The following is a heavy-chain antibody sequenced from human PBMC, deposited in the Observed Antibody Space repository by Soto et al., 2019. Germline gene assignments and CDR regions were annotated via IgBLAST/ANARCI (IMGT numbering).Heavy chain of an antibody. CDR1: GGTFSSYA. CDR2: IIPIFGTA. CDR3: ARSFIAVALYFDY. Sequence: GASVNVSCKASGGTFSSYAISWVRQAPGQGLEWMGGIIPIFGTANYAQKFQGRVTITADESTSTAYMELSSLRSEDTAVYYCARSFIAVALYFDYWGQGTLVTVSS. J-gene: IGHJ4*02. V-gene: IGHV1-69*13. D-gene: IGHD6-19*01.